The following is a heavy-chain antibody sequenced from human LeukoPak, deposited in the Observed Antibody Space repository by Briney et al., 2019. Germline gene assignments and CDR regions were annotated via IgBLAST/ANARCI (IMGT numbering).Heavy chain of an antibody. CDR2: TSYDGSHK. V-gene: IGHV3-30-3*01. Sequence: GRSLRLSCAASEFTFSTYAMNWVRQAPGKGLEWVAVTSYDGSHKYYADSVKGRFTISRDNSKNTLYLQMNSLRAEDTAVYYCAKDLHYWGQGTLVTVSS. CDR1: EFTFSTYA. J-gene: IGHJ4*02. CDR3: AKDLHY.